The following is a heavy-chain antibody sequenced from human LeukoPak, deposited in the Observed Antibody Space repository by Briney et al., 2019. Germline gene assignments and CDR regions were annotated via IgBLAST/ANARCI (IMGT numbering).Heavy chain of an antibody. Sequence: GGSLRLSCVALGFTFSSYWMHWVRQGPGKGLEWVSRISYDGSTHYADFVKGRFTISRDNAKDTLYLQLNSLRVDDTAMYFCTRDPGGGGARGHNWFDPWGQGTLVTVSS. V-gene: IGHV3-74*01. D-gene: IGHD2-21*01. CDR2: ISYDGST. CDR1: GFTFSSYW. J-gene: IGHJ5*02. CDR3: TRDPGGGGARGHNWFDP.